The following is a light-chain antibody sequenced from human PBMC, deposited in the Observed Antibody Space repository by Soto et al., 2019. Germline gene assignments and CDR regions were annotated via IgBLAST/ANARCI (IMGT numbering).Light chain of an antibody. V-gene: IGKV3-20*01. Sequence: EIVLTQSPGTLSLSPGERATLSCRASQSVSRNYLVWHQQKPGQAPRLLIYATSGRATGIPDRFSGSGSGTDFTLTISRLEPEDFAVYYCQQYGSSPTTFGQGTKVDIK. CDR3: QQYGSSPTT. CDR1: QSVSRNY. CDR2: ATS. J-gene: IGKJ1*01.